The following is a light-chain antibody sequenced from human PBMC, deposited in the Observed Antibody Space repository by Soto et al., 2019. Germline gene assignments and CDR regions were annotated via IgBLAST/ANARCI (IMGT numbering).Light chain of an antibody. CDR3: SSYTSSSTLYV. V-gene: IGLV2-14*01. CDR1: SSDVGGYTY. CDR2: EVN. J-gene: IGLJ1*01. Sequence: QSALTQPASVSGSPRQSITISCTGASSDVGGYTYVSWYQQHPGKAPKLIIYEVNNRPSGVSHRFSGSKSGNTASLTISGLQAEDEADSYCSSYTSSSTLYVFGTGTKLTVL.